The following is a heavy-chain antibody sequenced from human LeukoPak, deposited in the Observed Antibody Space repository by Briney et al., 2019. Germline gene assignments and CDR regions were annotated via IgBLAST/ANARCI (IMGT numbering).Heavy chain of an antibody. CDR1: GYTFTGYY. J-gene: IGHJ4*02. V-gene: IGHV1-2*02. D-gene: IGHD3-3*01. CDR2: INPNSGGT. Sequence: GASVEVSCKASGYTFTGYYMYWVRQAPGQGLEWMGWINPNSGGTNYAQTFQGRVTMTRDTSISTAYMELSRLRSDDTAVYYCARGLDKYDYWSGYFLADWGQGTLVTVSS. CDR3: ARGLDKYDYWSGYFLAD.